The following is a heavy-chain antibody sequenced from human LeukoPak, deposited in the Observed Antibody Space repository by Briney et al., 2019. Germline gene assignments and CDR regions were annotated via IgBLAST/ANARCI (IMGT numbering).Heavy chain of an antibody. CDR3: ARVKRGYRDSNAFDI. CDR1: GFTFSSYS. Sequence: GGSLRLSCAASGFTFSSYSMNWVRQAPGKGLEWVSSISSSSSYIYYADSVKGRFTTSRDNAKNSLYLQMNSLRAEDTAVYYCARVKRGYRDSNAFDIWGQGTMVTVSS. J-gene: IGHJ3*02. D-gene: IGHD5-18*01. V-gene: IGHV3-21*01. CDR2: ISSSSSYI.